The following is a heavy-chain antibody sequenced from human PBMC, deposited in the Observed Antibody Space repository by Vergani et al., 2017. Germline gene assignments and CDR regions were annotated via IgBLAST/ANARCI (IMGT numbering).Heavy chain of an antibody. Sequence: EVQLLESGGGMAQPGGSLKISCAASGFTFSNYAMGWVRQVPGKGLEWIASISGSSLGNGDYTYSAESLKDRVIISRDTSRHTLYLQMNSLRPEDTATYYCVKDAGNYENFFDSWGQGTLVTVSS. V-gene: IGHV3-23*01. J-gene: IGHJ4*02. D-gene: IGHD1-7*01. CDR1: GFTFSNYA. CDR2: ISGSSLGNGDYT. CDR3: VKDAGNYENFFDS.